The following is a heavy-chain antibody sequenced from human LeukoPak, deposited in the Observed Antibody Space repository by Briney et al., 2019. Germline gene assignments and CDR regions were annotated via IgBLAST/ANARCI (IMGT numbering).Heavy chain of an antibody. Sequence: PGGSLRLSCAASGFTFSSYSMNWVRQAPGKGLEWVSYISSSGSTIYYADSVKGRFTISRDNAKNSLYLLMNSLRAEDTAVYYCAELGITMIGGVWGKGTTVTISS. D-gene: IGHD3-10*02. V-gene: IGHV3-48*04. J-gene: IGHJ6*04. CDR1: GFTFSSYS. CDR2: ISSSGSTI. CDR3: AELGITMIGGV.